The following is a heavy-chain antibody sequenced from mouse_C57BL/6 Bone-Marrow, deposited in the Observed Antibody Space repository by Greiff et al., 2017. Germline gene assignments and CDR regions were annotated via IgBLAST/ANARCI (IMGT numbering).Heavy chain of an antibody. CDR1: GFTFSDYG. J-gene: IGHJ1*03. CDR2: ISNLAYSI. D-gene: IGHD4-1*01. CDR3: ARRLLGRLWYFDV. Sequence: EVKLVESGGGLVQPGGSLKLSCAASGFTFSDYGMAWVRQAPRKGPEWVAFISNLAYSIYYADTVTGRFTISRENAKNTLYLEMSSLRSEDTAMYYCARRLLGRLWYFDVWGTGTTVTVSS. V-gene: IGHV5-15*01.